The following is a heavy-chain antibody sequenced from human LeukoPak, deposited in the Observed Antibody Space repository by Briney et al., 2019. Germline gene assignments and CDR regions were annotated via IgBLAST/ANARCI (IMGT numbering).Heavy chain of an antibody. J-gene: IGHJ4*02. D-gene: IGHD3-22*01. CDR1: GFTFDDYA. CDR2: ISWNRGSI. CDR3: AKVNYYDSSGYGSGYFDY. Sequence: GRSLRLSCAASGFTFDDYAMHWVRQAPGKGLEWVSGISWNRGSIGYADSVKGRFTISRDNAENSLYLQMNSLRAEDTALYYCAKVNYYDSSGYGSGYFDYWGQGTLVTVSS. V-gene: IGHV3-9*01.